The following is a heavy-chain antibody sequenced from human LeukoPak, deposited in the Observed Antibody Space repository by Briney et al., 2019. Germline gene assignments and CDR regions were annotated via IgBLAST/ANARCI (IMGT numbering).Heavy chain of an antibody. V-gene: IGHV3-74*01. CDR1: GFTFSRYW. CDR2: IDTDGSFT. Sequence: PGGSLRLSCAASGFTFSRYWMHWVRQAPGQGLVWVSRIDTDGSFTSYADSVRGRFTISRDNAKNTLYLQMSSLRAEDTAVYYCIRGTVGSPGNDYWGQGTLVTVSS. D-gene: IGHD4-23*01. J-gene: IGHJ4*02. CDR3: IRGTVGSPGNDY.